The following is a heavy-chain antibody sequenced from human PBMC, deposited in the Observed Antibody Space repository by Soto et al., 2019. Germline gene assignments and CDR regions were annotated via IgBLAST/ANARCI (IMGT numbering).Heavy chain of an antibody. CDR2: INAGNGNT. CDR1: GYTFTSYA. Sequence: QVQLVQSGAEVKKPGASVKVSCKASGYTFTSYAMHWVRQAPGQRLEWMGWINAGNGNTKYSQKFQGRVTITRETSASTAYMELSSLRSEDTAVYYCARSRRGTGAGYFDYWGQGTLVTVSS. D-gene: IGHD1-1*01. V-gene: IGHV1-3*01. CDR3: ARSRRGTGAGYFDY. J-gene: IGHJ4*02.